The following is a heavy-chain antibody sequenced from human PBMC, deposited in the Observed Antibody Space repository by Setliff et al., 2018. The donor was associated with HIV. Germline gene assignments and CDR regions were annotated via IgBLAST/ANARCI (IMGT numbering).Heavy chain of an antibody. CDR2: IYHSGST. CDR1: GYSISSGYY. Sequence: SETLSLTCTVSGYSISSGYYWGWIRQPPGKGLEWIGSIYHSGSTYYNPSPKSRVTISIDTPKNQFSLKLTSVTAADTAVYYCARAGSAAASPLDYWGQGTLVTVS. CDR3: ARAGSAAASPLDY. D-gene: IGHD6-6*01. V-gene: IGHV4-38-2*02. J-gene: IGHJ4*02.